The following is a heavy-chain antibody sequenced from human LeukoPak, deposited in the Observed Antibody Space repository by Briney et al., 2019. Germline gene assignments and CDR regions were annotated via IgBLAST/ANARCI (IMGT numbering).Heavy chain of an antibody. D-gene: IGHD1-26*01. CDR3: ARGELSDY. CDR2: ISYDGSNK. J-gene: IGHJ4*02. Sequence: GGSLRLSCAASGFTFSSYAMHWVRQAPGKGLEWVAVISYDGSNKYYADSVKGRFTISRDNSKNTLYLQMNSLRAEDTAVYYCARGELSDYWGQGTLVTVSS. CDR1: GFTFSSYA. V-gene: IGHV3-30-3*01.